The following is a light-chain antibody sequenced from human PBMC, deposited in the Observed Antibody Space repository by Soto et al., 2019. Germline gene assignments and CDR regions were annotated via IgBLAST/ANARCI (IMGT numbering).Light chain of an antibody. J-gene: IGKJ1*01. V-gene: IGKV3-20*01. CDR2: GAS. CDR1: HNININY. CDR3: QQYDTSPRT. Sequence: EIVLTQSPGTRSLSPGERATLTCSASHNININYLAWYQQKPGQGPRVLMYGASSRATGIPDRFSGSGSGTDFTLTITRLEPEDFATYYCQQYDTSPRTFGQGTKVEIK.